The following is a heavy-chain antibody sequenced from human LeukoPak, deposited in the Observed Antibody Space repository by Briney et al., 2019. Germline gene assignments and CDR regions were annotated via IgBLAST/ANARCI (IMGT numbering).Heavy chain of an antibody. V-gene: IGHV4-39*07. CDR2: IYYSGST. CDR3: ARVWYDRYIDY. CDR1: GGSISSSSYY. Sequence: SETLSLTCTVSGGSISSSSYYWGWIRQPPGKGLEWIGSIYYSGSTYYNPSLKSRVTISVDTSKNQFSLKLSSVTAADTAVYYCARVWYDRYIDYWGQGTLVTVSS. J-gene: IGHJ4*02. D-gene: IGHD3-16*01.